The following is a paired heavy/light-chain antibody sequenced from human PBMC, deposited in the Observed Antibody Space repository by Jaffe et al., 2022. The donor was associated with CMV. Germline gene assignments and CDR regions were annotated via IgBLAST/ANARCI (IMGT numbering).Heavy chain of an antibody. CDR2: TYYRSKWYN. Sequence: QVQMQQSGPGLLKPSQTLSITCAISGDSVSSNSVAWNWIRQSPSRGLEWLGRTYYRSKWYNDYAVSVKSRIIINPDTSKNHLSLQLNSVTPEDTAVYYCARDSYYYYSTGPLYYFDYWGQGILVTVSS. V-gene: IGHV6-1*01. J-gene: IGHJ4*02. D-gene: IGHD3-22*01. CDR1: GDSVSSNSVA. CDR3: ARDSYYYYSTGPLYYFDY.
Light chain of an antibody. V-gene: IGKV1-39*01. CDR3: QQSYDTPRT. J-gene: IGKJ1*01. CDR2: AAS. Sequence: DIQMTQSPSSLSASVGDRVTITCRASQRIINYLNWYQQKPGKAPKLLIYAASTLQSGVPSRFSGSGSGTDFTLTISSLQPEDFATYYCQQSYDTPRTFGQGTKVEIK. CDR1: QRIINY.